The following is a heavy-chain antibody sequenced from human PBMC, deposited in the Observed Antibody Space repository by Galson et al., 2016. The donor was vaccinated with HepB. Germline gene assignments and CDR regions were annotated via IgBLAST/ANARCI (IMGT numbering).Heavy chain of an antibody. D-gene: IGHD1-26*01. Sequence: SVKVSCKASGGSFSSCIINWVRQAPGQGLEWLGWINPNTGGTNYAQKFRGWVTMTRDTSISTAYMELSRLRSDDTAMYYCARGAGATLYYFDHWGQGTLVTVSS. J-gene: IGHJ4*02. CDR2: INPNTGGT. CDR3: ARGAGATLYYFDH. V-gene: IGHV1-2*04. CDR1: GGSFSSCI.